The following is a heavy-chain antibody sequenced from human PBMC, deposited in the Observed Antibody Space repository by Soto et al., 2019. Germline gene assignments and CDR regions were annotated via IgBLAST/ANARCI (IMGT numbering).Heavy chain of an antibody. CDR2: IWYDGSNK. Sequence: XGSLRLSGAASGFTFSSYCMHWVRQAPGKGLEWVAVIWYDGSNKYYADSVKGRFTISRDNSKNTLYLQMNSLRAEDTAVYYCARVPPPILYSSGWWYFDYWGQGTLVTVSS. V-gene: IGHV3-33*01. J-gene: IGHJ4*02. D-gene: IGHD6-19*01. CDR3: ARVPPPILYSSGWWYFDY. CDR1: GFTFSSYC.